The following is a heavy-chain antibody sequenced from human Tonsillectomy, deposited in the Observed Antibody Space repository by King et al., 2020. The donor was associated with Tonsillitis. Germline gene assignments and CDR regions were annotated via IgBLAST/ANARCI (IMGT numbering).Heavy chain of an antibody. V-gene: IGHV4-30-4*01. J-gene: IGHJ4*02. CDR2: IYYSGYT. CDR1: GGFISSGDYY. Sequence: QLQESGPGLVKPSQTLSLTCTVSGGFISSGDYYWSWILQPPGKGLEGVGYIYYSGYTYYNPSLKRRVTISVDTATNQYSLKLSSVTAADTAVYYCARGHDYWGQGTLVTVSS. CDR3: ARGHDY. D-gene: IGHD3-3*01.